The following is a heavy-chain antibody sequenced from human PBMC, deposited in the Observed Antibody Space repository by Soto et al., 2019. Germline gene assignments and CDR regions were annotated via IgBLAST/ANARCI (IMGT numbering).Heavy chain of an antibody. CDR1: GSTVPTYA. D-gene: IGHD5-12*01. J-gene: IGHJ5*02. Sequence: GASVKVSCKASGSTVPTYAIHWVRQAPGQGLEWMGWINAGNGNTRYSQKFQGRVTLTRDTSASTAYMDLSSLTSEDAAIYYCARAISGYVTWGQGTLVTVSS. CDR3: ARAISGYVT. V-gene: IGHV1-3*01. CDR2: INAGNGNT.